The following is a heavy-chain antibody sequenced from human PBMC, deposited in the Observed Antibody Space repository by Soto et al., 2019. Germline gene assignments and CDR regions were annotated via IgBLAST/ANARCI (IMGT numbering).Heavy chain of an antibody. J-gene: IGHJ4*02. D-gene: IGHD3-3*01. CDR3: AKDRAGDIYVAARSGLDY. CDR1: GFTFFSYG. CDR2: ISYYGSNK. V-gene: IGHV3-30*18. Sequence: LRLSCAASGFTFFSYGIHWVRQSPGKGLELVAFISYYGSNKYYGDSVKGRFTISRDNSKNTLYLQMNSLRADDTAVYYCAKDRAGDIYVAARSGLDYWGQGTLVTVSS.